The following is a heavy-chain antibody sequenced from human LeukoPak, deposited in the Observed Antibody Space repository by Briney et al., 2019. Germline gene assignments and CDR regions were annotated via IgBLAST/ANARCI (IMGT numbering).Heavy chain of an antibody. Sequence: ASVRVSCKASGYTFTNYHIAWVRQAPGQGLEWMGWVSTNDGNTVYAQRLQGRITMTTDTSTSVAYMELRSLTSDDTAVYYCTRAPPGMTMMTDYWGQGTLVTVSS. J-gene: IGHJ4*02. D-gene: IGHD3-22*01. CDR3: TRAPPGMTMMTDY. CDR2: VSTNDGNT. CDR1: GYTFTNYH. V-gene: IGHV1-18*01.